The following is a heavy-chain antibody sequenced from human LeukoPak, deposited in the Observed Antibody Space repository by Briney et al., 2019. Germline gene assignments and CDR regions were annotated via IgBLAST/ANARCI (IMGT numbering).Heavy chain of an antibody. V-gene: IGHV4-4*07. CDR3: ARDSRYYDILTGYNSGYYYMDV. Sequence: SETLSLTCTVSGGSISSYYWSWIRQPAGKGLEWIGRIYISGSGSTNYNPSLKSRVTMSVDTSKNQFSLKLSSVTAADTAVYYCARDSRYYDILTGYNSGYYYMDVWGKGTTVTISS. D-gene: IGHD3-9*01. CDR2: IYISGSGST. J-gene: IGHJ6*03. CDR1: GGSISSYY.